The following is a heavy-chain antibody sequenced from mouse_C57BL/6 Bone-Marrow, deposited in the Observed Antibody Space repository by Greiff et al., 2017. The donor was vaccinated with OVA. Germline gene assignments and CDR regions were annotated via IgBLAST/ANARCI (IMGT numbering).Heavy chain of an antibody. D-gene: IGHD1-1*01. J-gene: IGHJ2*01. Sequence: VKLQQPGAELVKPGASVKLSCKASGYTFTSYWMHWVKQRPGQGLEWIGMIHPNSGSTNYNEKFKSKATLTVDKSSSTAYMQLSSLTSEDSAVYYCARSVTTVVSTGYWGQGTTLTVSS. V-gene: IGHV1-64*01. CDR1: GYTFTSYW. CDR3: ARSVTTVVSTGY. CDR2: IHPNSGST.